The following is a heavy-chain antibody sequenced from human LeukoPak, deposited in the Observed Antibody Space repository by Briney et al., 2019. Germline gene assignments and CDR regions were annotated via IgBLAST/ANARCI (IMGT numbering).Heavy chain of an antibody. CDR2: IYSGGST. CDR1: GFTVSSNY. J-gene: IGHJ4*02. V-gene: IGHV3-53*01. Sequence: GGSLRLSCAASGFTVSSNYMSWVRQAPGKGLEWVSVIYSGGSTYYADSVKGRFTISRDNSKNTLYLQMNSLRAEDTAVYYCARAHDYGDYFDYWGQGTLVTVSS. CDR3: ARAHDYGDYFDY. D-gene: IGHD4-17*01.